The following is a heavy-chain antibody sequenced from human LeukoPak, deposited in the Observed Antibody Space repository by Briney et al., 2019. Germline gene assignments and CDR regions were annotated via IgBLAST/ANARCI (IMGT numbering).Heavy chain of an antibody. D-gene: IGHD3-22*01. CDR2: INPNSGGT. CDR1: GYTFTACY. V-gene: IGHV1-2*02. Sequence: ASVKVSCKTSGYTFTACYMHWVRQAPGQGLEWMGWINPNSGGTNYAQKFQGRVTMTRDTSISTAYMELSRLRSDDTAVFYCARDYYDSSGYGSFDYWGQGTLVTVSS. J-gene: IGHJ4*02. CDR3: ARDYYDSSGYGSFDY.